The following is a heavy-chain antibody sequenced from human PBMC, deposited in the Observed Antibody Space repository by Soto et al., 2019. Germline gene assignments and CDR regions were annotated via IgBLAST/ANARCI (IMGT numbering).Heavy chain of an antibody. CDR1: GYTFIYFW. J-gene: IGHJ4*02. CDR2: IYPGASDI. CDR3: ARQGTSRGSDYAASDC. Sequence: LVESLKISCQASGYTFIYFWVAWVRQVPWKGLEWMGVIYPGASDIRYSPSFEGHVTISADKSTNTAYLQWSSLEAADTAIYYCARQGTSRGSDYAASDCWGPGNLVTVSA. V-gene: IGHV5-51*01. D-gene: IGHD2-2*01.